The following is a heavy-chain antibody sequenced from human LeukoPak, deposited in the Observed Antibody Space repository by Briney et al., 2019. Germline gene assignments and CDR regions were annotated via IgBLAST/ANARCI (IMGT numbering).Heavy chain of an antibody. J-gene: IGHJ5*02. CDR1: GFTFSTYR. CDR2: IKQDGSEK. V-gene: IGHV3-7*01. CDR3: ARGATDVTRWFDP. Sequence: GGSLRLSCAASGFTFSTYRMSWVRQAPGKGLEWVANIKQDGSEKHYVDSVKGRFTISRDNAKNSLYLQMNGLRAEDTAVYYCARGATDVTRWFDPWGQGTRVTVSS. D-gene: IGHD1-1*01.